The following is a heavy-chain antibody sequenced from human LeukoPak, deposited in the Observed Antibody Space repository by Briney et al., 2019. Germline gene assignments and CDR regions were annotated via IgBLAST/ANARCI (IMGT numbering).Heavy chain of an antibody. Sequence: PGGSLRLSCSASGFTFSLYAMHWVRQAPGKGLEWVASINPDGNKKYSADSVKGRFTISRDNAENSLYLQMNSLRVEDTAFYYCARDLAYSRLDYWGQGMLVTVSS. D-gene: IGHD5-18*01. CDR1: GFTFSLYA. V-gene: IGHV3-7*01. CDR2: INPDGNKK. CDR3: ARDLAYSRLDY. J-gene: IGHJ4*02.